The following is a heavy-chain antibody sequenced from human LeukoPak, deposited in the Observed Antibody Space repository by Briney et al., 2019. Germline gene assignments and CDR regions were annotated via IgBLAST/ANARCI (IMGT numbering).Heavy chain of an antibody. CDR3: ARSPDIVVVVADY. D-gene: IGHD2-15*01. J-gene: IGHJ4*02. CDR1: GGSISSSSYY. CDR2: IYHSGST. Sequence: SETLSLTCTVSGGSISSSSYYWGWIRQPPGKGLEWIGSIYHSGSTYYNPSLKSRVTISVDTSKNQFSLKLSSVTAADTAVYYCARSPDIVVVVADYWGQGTLVTVSS. V-gene: IGHV4-39*01.